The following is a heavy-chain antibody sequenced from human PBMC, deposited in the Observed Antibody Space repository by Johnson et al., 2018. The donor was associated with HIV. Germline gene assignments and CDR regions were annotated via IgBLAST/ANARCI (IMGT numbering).Heavy chain of an antibody. V-gene: IGHV3-11*04. CDR2: ISYSASSM. CDR1: GFTFSYYY. Sequence: VQLVESGGGLVKPGGSLRLSCAASGFTFSYYYMSWIRQAPGKGLEWVSYISYSASSMFYADSLQGRFTISRDNAKNSLYLQMNSLRADDTAVYYCAKDLRVFDWFNAYDAFDIWGQGTMVTVSS. D-gene: IGHD3-9*01. J-gene: IGHJ3*02. CDR3: AKDLRVFDWFNAYDAFDI.